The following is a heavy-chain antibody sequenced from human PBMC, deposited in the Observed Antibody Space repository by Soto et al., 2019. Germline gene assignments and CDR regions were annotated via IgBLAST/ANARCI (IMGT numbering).Heavy chain of an antibody. Sequence: PGGSLRLSCAASGFTFSSYSMNWVRQAPGKGLEWVSSISSSSYIYYADSVKGRFTISRDNAKNSLYLQMNSLRAEDTAVYYCARDRRITIFGVVTPYYYYGMDVWGQGTTVTVSS. V-gene: IGHV3-21*01. D-gene: IGHD3-3*01. CDR3: ARDRRITIFGVVTPYYYYGMDV. CDR1: GFTFSSYS. CDR2: ISSSSYI. J-gene: IGHJ6*02.